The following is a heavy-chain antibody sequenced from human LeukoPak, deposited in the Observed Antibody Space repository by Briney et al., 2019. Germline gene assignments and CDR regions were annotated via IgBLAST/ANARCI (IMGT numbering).Heavy chain of an antibody. CDR1: GFTFSDYY. D-gene: IGHD6-13*01. Sequence: PGGSLRLSCAASGFTFSDYYMSWIRQAPGKGLEWVSSISSSSSYIYYADSVKGRFTISRDNAKNSLYLQMNSLRAEDTAVYYCARDRGYSSTWYGFDYWGQGTLVTVSS. J-gene: IGHJ4*02. V-gene: IGHV3-11*06. CDR2: ISSSSSYI. CDR3: ARDRGYSSTWYGFDY.